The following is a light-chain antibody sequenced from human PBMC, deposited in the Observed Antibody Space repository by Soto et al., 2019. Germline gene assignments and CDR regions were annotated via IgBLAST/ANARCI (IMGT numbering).Light chain of an antibody. J-gene: IGKJ1*01. CDR2: GAS. V-gene: IGKV3-20*01. CDR3: QQYGSSPT. Sequence: EIVLTQSPGTLSLSPGERATLSCRASQSVGSSYLAWHQQKPGQAPRLLIYGASSRATGIPDRFSGSGSGTDFTLTISRLEPEDFAVYYCQQYGSSPTFGQGTKVEIK. CDR1: QSVGSSY.